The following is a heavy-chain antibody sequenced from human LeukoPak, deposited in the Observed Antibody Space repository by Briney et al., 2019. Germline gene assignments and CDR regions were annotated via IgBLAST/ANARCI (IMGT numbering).Heavy chain of an antibody. D-gene: IGHD4-17*01. Sequence: PGESLRLSCAASGFTFNNYAMNWVRQAPGKGLECVSSISSSGGSTFYADSVKGRFTISRDNPMNTLYLQMNSLRAEDTAVYYCAKALTVTTKNNWFDPWGQGTLVTVSS. J-gene: IGHJ5*02. CDR1: GFTFNNYA. CDR3: AKALTVTTKNNWFDP. V-gene: IGHV3-23*01. CDR2: ISSSGGST.